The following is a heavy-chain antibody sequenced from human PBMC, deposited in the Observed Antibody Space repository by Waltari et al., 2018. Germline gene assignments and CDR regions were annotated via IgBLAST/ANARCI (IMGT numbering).Heavy chain of an antibody. CDR3: ASYGDYVDYFDY. D-gene: IGHD4-17*01. CDR2: IKQDGSEK. J-gene: IGHJ4*02. V-gene: IGHV3-7*01. CDR1: GFTFSSYW. Sequence: EVQLVESGGGLVQPGGSLRLSCAASGFTFSSYWMSWVRQAPGKGLEWVANIKQDGSEKNYVDSVKGRFTISRDNAKNSLYLQMNSLRAEDTAVYYCASYGDYVDYFDYWGQGTLVTVSS.